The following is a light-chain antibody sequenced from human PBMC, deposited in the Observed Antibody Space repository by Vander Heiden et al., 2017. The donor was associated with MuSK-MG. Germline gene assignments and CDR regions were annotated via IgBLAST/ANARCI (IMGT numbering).Light chain of an antibody. V-gene: IGKV1-39*01. Sequence: DIQMTQSPSSLSASVGDRVTIPCRASQTISTYLHWYQQKTGKAPKLLIYAAASLQSGVPPRFIGSGSGTDFTLTISSLQPEDFATYYCQQSYSTPPWTFGQGTKVEIK. CDR2: AAA. CDR1: QTISTY. CDR3: QQSYSTPPWT. J-gene: IGKJ1*01.